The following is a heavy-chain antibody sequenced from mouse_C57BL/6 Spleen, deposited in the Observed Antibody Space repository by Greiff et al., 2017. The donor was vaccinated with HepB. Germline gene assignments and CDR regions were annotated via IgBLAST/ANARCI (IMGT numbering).Heavy chain of an antibody. CDR3: ARGYGSSYGYFDY. V-gene: IGHV1-19*01. Sequence: VQLQQSGPVLVKPGASVKMSCKASGYPFTDYYMNWVKQSHGKSLEWIGVINPYNGGTSYNQKFKGKATLTVDKSSRPAYMELNSLTSEDSAVYYCARGYGSSYGYFDYWGQGTTLTVSS. CDR1: GYPFTDYY. CDR2: INPYNGGT. J-gene: IGHJ2*01. D-gene: IGHD1-1*01.